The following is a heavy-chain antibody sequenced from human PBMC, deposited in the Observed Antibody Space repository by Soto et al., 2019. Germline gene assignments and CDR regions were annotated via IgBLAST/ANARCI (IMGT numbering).Heavy chain of an antibody. Sequence: GGSLRLSCAASGFTFSSYGMHWVRQAPGKGLEWVAVIWYDGSNKYYADSVKGRFTISRDNSKNTLYLQMNSLRAEDTAVYYCAREQKYYDFWSGYWGGTYYYYYMDVWGKGTTVTVSS. CDR1: GFTFSSYG. D-gene: IGHD3-3*01. CDR3: AREQKYYDFWSGYWGGTYYYYYMDV. CDR2: IWYDGSNK. J-gene: IGHJ6*03. V-gene: IGHV3-33*01.